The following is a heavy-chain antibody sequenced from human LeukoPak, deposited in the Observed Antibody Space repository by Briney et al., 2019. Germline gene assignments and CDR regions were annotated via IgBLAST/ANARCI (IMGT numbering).Heavy chain of an antibody. J-gene: IGHJ6*02. Sequence: GSLRLSCAASGFTFSSYSMNWVRQAPGKGLEWVSSISSSSSYIYYADSVKGRFTISRDNAKNSLYLQMNSLRAEDTAVYYCASSGGGYSYGYDDYYYYGMDVWGQGTTVTVSS. CDR2: ISSSSSYI. CDR3: ASSGGGYSYGYDDYYYYGMDV. CDR1: GFTFSSYS. D-gene: IGHD5-18*01. V-gene: IGHV3-21*01.